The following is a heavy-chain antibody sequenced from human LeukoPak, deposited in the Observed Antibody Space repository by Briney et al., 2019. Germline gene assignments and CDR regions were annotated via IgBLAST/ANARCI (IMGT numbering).Heavy chain of an antibody. J-gene: IGHJ4*02. V-gene: IGHV3-23*01. CDR2: TGSTGVST. D-gene: IGHD2-2*01. CDR3: AKDPGVVPAHYFDY. Sequence: HSGGSLRLSCAASGFTFSSYAMNWVRQAPGKGPEWVSGTGSTGVSTFYADSVKGRFTVSRDNSKNTLSLQMNSLRAEDTAVYYCAKDPGVVPAHYFDYWGQGTLVTVSS. CDR1: GFTFSSYA.